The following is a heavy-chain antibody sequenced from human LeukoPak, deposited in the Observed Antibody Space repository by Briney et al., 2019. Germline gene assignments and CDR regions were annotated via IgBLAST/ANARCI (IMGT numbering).Heavy chain of an antibody. V-gene: IGHV4-31*03. CDR1: GGSISSGGYY. CDR2: IYYSGST. Sequence: SQTLSRTCTFSGGSISSGGYYWSWIRQHPGKGLEWIGYIYYSGSTYYNPSLKSRVTISVDTSKNQFSLKLSSVTAADTAVYYCARDLGGFGGLMDVWGQGTTVTVSS. CDR3: ARDLGGFGGLMDV. J-gene: IGHJ6*02. D-gene: IGHD3-10*01.